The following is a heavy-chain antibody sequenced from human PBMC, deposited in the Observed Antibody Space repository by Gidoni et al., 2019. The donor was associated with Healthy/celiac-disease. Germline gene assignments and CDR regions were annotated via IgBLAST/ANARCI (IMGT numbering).Heavy chain of an antibody. CDR2: IYPGDSDT. V-gene: IGHV5-51*01. Sequence: EVQLVQSGAEVKTPGESLKISCKGSGYSFTSYWIGWVRQMPGKGLEWMGIIYPGDSDTRYSPSFQGQVTISADKSISTAYLQWSSLKASDTAMYYCARRVEHYYGSGSYYPRDHAFDIWGQGTMVTVSS. J-gene: IGHJ3*02. D-gene: IGHD3-10*01. CDR1: GYSFTSYW. CDR3: ARRVEHYYGSGSYYPRDHAFDI.